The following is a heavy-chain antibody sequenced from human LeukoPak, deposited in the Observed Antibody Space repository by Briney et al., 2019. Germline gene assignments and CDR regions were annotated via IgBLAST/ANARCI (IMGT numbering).Heavy chain of an antibody. Sequence: SETLSLTCTVSGDSISNKNFYWGWIRKPPGKDLEWIASIYYSGHTYYNPSLKSRVTISVDTSKSQFPLKLSSVTAADTAVYYCARDSSRYSSSWYDAFDIWGQGTMVTVSS. CDR2: IYYSGHT. J-gene: IGHJ3*02. D-gene: IGHD6-13*01. V-gene: IGHV4-39*06. CDR1: GDSISNKNFY. CDR3: ARDSSRYSSSWYDAFDI.